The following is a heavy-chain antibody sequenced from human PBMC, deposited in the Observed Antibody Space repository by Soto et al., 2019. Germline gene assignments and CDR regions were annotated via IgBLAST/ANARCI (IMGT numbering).Heavy chain of an antibody. Sequence: QVQLQQWGAGLLKPSETLSLTCAVYGGSFSGYYWSWIRQSPGKGLEWIGEINHSGSANDNPSLTGRVTIPVDTSKTQFSLKLSSVTAADTAVYYCARAYLSDPPLDPWGQGNLVTVSS. CDR1: GGSFSGYY. V-gene: IGHV4-34*01. CDR2: INHSGSA. J-gene: IGHJ5*02. CDR3: ARAYLSDPPLDP.